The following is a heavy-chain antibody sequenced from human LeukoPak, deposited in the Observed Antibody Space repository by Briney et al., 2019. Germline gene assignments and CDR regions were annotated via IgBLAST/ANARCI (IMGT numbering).Heavy chain of an antibody. V-gene: IGHV3-23*01. CDR1: GFTFSSYA. CDR2: ISGSGGST. D-gene: IGHD3-3*01. J-gene: IGHJ6*03. Sequence: GGSLRLSCAASGFTFSSYAMSWVRQAPGKGLEWVSAISGSGGSTYYADSVKGRFTISRDNSKNTLYLQMNSLRAEDTAVYYCARDRRVKGSGYNYYYMDVWGKGTTVTVSS. CDR3: ARDRRVKGSGYNYYYMDV.